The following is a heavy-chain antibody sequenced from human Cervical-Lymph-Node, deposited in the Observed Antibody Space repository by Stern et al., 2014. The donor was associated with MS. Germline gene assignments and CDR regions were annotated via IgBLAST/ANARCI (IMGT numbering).Heavy chain of an antibody. Sequence: VQLVESGPGLVKPSETLSLTCAVSGGSISTHYWGWIRQPPGKGLEWIGLISHSGDTKYNPSLKSRVTLSLDTSKNQFSLKVTSVTAADTAVYYCARLSTAVEFWGQGTLVSVSS. CDR3: ARLSTAVEF. J-gene: IGHJ4*02. CDR1: GGSISTHY. CDR2: ISHSGDT. V-gene: IGHV4-59*08.